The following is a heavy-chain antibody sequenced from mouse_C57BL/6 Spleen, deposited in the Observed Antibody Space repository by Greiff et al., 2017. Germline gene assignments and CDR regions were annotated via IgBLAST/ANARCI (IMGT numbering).Heavy chain of an antibody. D-gene: IGHD2-13*01. J-gene: IGHJ2*01. Sequence: VQLQQSGPELVKPGASVKISCKASGYTFTDYYMNWVKQSHGKSLEWIGDINPNNGGTSYNQKFKGKATLTVDKSSSTAYMELRSLTSEDSAVYYCAREGLENYFDYWGQGTTLTVSS. CDR1: GYTFTDYY. CDR3: AREGLENYFDY. V-gene: IGHV1-26*01. CDR2: INPNNGGT.